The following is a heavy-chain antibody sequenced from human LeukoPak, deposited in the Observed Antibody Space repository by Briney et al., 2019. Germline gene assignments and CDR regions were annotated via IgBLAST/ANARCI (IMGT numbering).Heavy chain of an antibody. J-gene: IGHJ4*02. CDR3: ARDLRGLGDYFDY. D-gene: IGHD1-26*01. CDR1: GYPFTGYY. Sequence: ASLKVSCKASGYPFTGYYIHWVRQAPGQGLEWMVWINPSSGGTNYAQKSQCRVSMSRDASLSTDYMELTRLTSDDTAVYSCARDLRGLGDYFDYWGQGTLVTV. CDR2: INPSSGGT. V-gene: IGHV1-2*02.